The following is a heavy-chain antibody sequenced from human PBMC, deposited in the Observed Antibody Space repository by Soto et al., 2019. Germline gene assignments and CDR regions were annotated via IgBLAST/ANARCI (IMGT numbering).Heavy chain of an antibody. CDR2: VSSTGST. CDR3: ARYKSNYYYGMDV. CDR1: GASITQYY. V-gene: IGHV4-59*01. D-gene: IGHD1-20*01. J-gene: IGHJ6*02. Sequence: SETLSLTCTVSGASITQYYWNWIRQSPGKGLEWIVSVSSTGSTIYNPSLTSRVTVSVDTSKNQFSLKLSSVTAADTAVYYCARYKSNYYYGMDVWGQGTTVTVS.